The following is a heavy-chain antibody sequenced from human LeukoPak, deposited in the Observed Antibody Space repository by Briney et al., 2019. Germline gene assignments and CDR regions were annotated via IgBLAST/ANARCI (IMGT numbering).Heavy chain of an antibody. CDR3: AKGHNYGGYGIYFDY. Sequence: PGGSLRLSCAASGFTFSSYAMSWVRQAPGKGLQWISVISGSGGSTYYADSVKGRFTISRDNSKNTLFLQMNSLRAEDTAVYYCAKGHNYGGYGIYFDYWGQGTLVTVSS. D-gene: IGHD4-17*01. CDR1: GFTFSSYA. J-gene: IGHJ4*02. V-gene: IGHV3-23*01. CDR2: ISGSGGST.